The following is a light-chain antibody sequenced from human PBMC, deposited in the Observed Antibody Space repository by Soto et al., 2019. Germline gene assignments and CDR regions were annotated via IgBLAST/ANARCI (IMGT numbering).Light chain of an antibody. V-gene: IGKV1-27*01. CDR1: QGISNS. Sequence: DIQMTQSPSSLSASVGDRVTITCRARQGISNSLAWYQQNAGKSPKLLIYAASNLQSGVPSRFSGSGSGTDFSLTISSLQPEDVATYYCQTYNSARVTFGGGTKVEIK. CDR3: QTYNSARVT. J-gene: IGKJ4*01. CDR2: AAS.